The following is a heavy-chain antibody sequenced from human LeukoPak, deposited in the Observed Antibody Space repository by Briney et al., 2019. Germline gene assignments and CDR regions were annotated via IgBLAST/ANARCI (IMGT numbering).Heavy chain of an antibody. V-gene: IGHV5-51*01. CDR3: TRLWELHFDY. Sequence: VESLKISCKGSGYSFTSYWIGWVRQMPGKGLEWMGIIYPGDSDTRYSPSFQGQVTISADKSISTAYLQWCSLKASDTAMYYCTRLWELHFDYWGQGTLVTVSS. CDR1: GYSFTSYW. D-gene: IGHD1-26*01. CDR2: IYPGDSDT. J-gene: IGHJ4*02.